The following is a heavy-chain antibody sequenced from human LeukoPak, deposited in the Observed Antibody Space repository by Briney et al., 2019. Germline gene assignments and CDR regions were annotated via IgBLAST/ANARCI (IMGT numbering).Heavy chain of an antibody. CDR3: AIITGNFWGERNAFDI. J-gene: IGHJ3*02. CDR1: GVSINSGGYY. D-gene: IGHD1-20*01. V-gene: IGHV4-30-2*01. Sequence: SETLSLTCTVSGVSINSGGYYWSWVRQPPGTGLEWIGYIYDTGSTYYNPSLKGRVTISIDRSKNQFSLKLTSLTAADTAVYYCAIITGNFWGERNAFDIWGQGTMVTVSS. CDR2: IYDTGST.